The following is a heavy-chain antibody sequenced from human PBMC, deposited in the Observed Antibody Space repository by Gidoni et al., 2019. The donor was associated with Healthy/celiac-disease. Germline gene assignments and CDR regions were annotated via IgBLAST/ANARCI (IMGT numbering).Heavy chain of an antibody. CDR2: IYWDDDK. Sequence: QITLKESGPTLVKPTQTLTLTCTFSGFSLSTSGVGVGWIRQPPGKALEWLALIYWDDDKRYSPSLKSRLTITKDTSKNQVVLTMTNMDPVDTATYYCAHRNDYGGNSGGDAFDIWGQGTMVTVSS. V-gene: IGHV2-5*02. J-gene: IGHJ3*02. CDR3: AHRNDYGGNSGGDAFDI. CDR1: GFSLSTSGVG. D-gene: IGHD4-17*01.